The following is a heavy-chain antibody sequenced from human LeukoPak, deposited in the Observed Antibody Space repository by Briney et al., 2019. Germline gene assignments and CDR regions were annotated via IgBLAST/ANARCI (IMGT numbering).Heavy chain of an antibody. CDR2: INPHSGGT. V-gene: IGHV1-2*02. CDR3: VREGNELLSKNFDY. Sequence: GASVKVSFKGSGFTFSVHYIHWVRQAPGQGGEWMGYINPHSGGTSSPQKFQGRVTMTTDTSISAVYMELSSLTSDDTAMYYCVREGNELLSKNFDYWGQGSLVTVSS. D-gene: IGHD2-21*02. J-gene: IGHJ4*02. CDR1: GFTFSVHY.